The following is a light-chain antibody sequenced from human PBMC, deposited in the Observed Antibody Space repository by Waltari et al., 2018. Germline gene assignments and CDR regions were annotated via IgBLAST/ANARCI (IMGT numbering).Light chain of an antibody. J-gene: IGLJ2*01. CDR1: SSDVGRYNY. Sequence: QSALTQPPSASGSPGQSVTISCTGTSSDVGRYNYVSWYQQHPGKAPKLMISEVRTPPSGVPARLSGVTSGNTASLTVSGLQAEDEADYYCSSYAGSNNVVFGGGTKLTVL. CDR3: SSYAGSNNVV. V-gene: IGLV2-8*01. CDR2: EVR.